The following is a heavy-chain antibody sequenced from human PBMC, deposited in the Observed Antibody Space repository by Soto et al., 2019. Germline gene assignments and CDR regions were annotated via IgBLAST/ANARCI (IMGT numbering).Heavy chain of an antibody. V-gene: IGHV1-2*04. D-gene: IGHD3-16*01. CDR2: INPNSGGT. CDR1: GYTFTGYY. CDR3: ARGGIMITFGRAINYYFDY. J-gene: IGHJ4*02. Sequence: GASVKVSCKASGYTFTGYYMHWVRQAPGQGLEWMGWINPNSGGTNYAQKFQGWVTMTRDTSISTAYMELSRLRSDDTAVYYCARGGIMITFGRAINYYFDYWGQGTLVTVSS.